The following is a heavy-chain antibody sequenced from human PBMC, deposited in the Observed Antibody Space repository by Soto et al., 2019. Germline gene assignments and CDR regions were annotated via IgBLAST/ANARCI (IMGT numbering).Heavy chain of an antibody. Sequence: ASVKVSCTASGYTFTSYDINWVRQATGQGLEWMGWMNPNSGNTGYAQKFQGRVTMTRNTSISTAYMELSSLRSEDTAVYYCALQPIDSGDASHYYYYGMDGWGQGTTVTVCS. CDR1: GYTFTSYD. CDR3: ALQPIDSGDASHYYYYGMDG. J-gene: IGHJ6*02. V-gene: IGHV1-8*01. CDR2: MNPNSGNT. D-gene: IGHD5-12*01.